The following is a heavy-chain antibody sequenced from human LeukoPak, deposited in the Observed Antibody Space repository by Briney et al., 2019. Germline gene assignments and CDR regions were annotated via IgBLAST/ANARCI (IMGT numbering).Heavy chain of an antibody. CDR3: ARAHEYYDFWSGPTSGAFDI. CDR1: GGSFSGCY. Sequence: SETLSLTCAVYGGSFSGCYWSWIRQPPGKGLEWIGEINHSGSTNYNPSLKSRVTISVDTSKNQFSLKLSSVTAADTAVYYCARAHEYYDFWSGPTSGAFDIWGQGTMVTVSS. CDR2: INHSGST. D-gene: IGHD3-3*01. J-gene: IGHJ3*02. V-gene: IGHV4-34*01.